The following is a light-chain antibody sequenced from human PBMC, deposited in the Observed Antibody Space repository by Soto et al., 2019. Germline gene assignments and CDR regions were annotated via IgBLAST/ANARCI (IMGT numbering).Light chain of an antibody. J-gene: IGLJ2*01. Sequence: QSALTQPRSVTGSPGQSVTISCTGTSSDVAFYNYVSWYQQHPDKAPKLMIFEVSNRPSGVSHRFSGSKSGNTASLTISGLRAEYEGDYYCCSYTGGTTLVCGGGTKLTVL. CDR1: SSDVAFYNY. CDR3: CSYTGGTTLV. V-gene: IGLV2-11*01. CDR2: EVS.